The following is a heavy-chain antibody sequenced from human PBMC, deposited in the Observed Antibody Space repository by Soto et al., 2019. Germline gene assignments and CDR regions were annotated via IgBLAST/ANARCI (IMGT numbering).Heavy chain of an antibody. J-gene: IGHJ6*02. V-gene: IGHV3-30*18. D-gene: IGHD3-10*01. CDR1: GFTFSSYG. Sequence: QVQLVESGGGVVQPGRSLRLSCAASGFTFSSYGMHWVRQAPGKGLEWVAVISYDGSNKYYADSVKGRFTISRDNSKNTLYLEMNSLRAEDTAVDYCAKEGNGMDVWGQGTTVTVCS. CDR3: AKEGNGMDV. CDR2: ISYDGSNK.